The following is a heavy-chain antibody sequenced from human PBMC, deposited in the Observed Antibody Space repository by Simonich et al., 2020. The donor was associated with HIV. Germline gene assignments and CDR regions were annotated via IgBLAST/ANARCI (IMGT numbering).Heavy chain of an antibody. CDR2: ISYDGSNK. CDR1: GFTFTSYA. J-gene: IGHJ4*02. D-gene: IGHD3-16*01. CDR3: ASGGSISSVWAEDY. Sequence: QVQLVESGGGVVQPGRSLRLSCAASGFTFTSYAMHWVRQAPGKGLEWVADISYDGSNKNYADSVKVRLTNSRDNTKNTLYRQMNGLKAEDTAVYYCASGGSISSVWAEDYWGQGTLVTVSS. V-gene: IGHV3-30*01.